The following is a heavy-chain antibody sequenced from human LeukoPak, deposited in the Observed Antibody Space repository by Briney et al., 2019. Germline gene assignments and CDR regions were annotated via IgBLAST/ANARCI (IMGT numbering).Heavy chain of an antibody. J-gene: IGHJ4*02. Sequence: SETLSLTCAVSGGSISSGGYSWSRIRRPPGKGLGWIGYIYHSGSTYYNPSLKSRVTISVDRSKNQFSLKVSSVTAADTAVYYCARDLHYGSGIGYWGQGTLVTVSS. D-gene: IGHD3-10*01. CDR2: IYHSGST. V-gene: IGHV4-30-2*01. CDR1: GGSISSGGYS. CDR3: ARDLHYGSGIGY.